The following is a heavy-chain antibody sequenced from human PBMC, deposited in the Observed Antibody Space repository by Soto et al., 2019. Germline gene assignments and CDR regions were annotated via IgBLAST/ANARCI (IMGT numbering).Heavy chain of an antibody. CDR3: ARGGYYYDARYYYYGMDV. J-gene: IGHJ6*02. Sequence: ASVKVSCKSSGYSFTNYAMHWVRQAPGQGLEWMGWINAGNGNTKYSQKFKGRVAITRDTSASTAYMELSSLRSEDTAVYYCARGGYYYDARYYYYGMDVWGQGTTVTVSS. CDR1: GYSFTNYA. CDR2: INAGNGNT. D-gene: IGHD3-22*01. V-gene: IGHV1-3*01.